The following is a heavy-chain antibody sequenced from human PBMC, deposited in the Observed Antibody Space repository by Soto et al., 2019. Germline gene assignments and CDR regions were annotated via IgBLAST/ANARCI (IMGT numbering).Heavy chain of an antibody. J-gene: IGHJ6*03. Sequence: EVQLLESGGGFVQPGGSLRLSCAASGFTFSTFAMTWVRQAPGKGLEWVSSISASGTHTYHADSGRGRFTISRDDSINNLYLQLNSLRGGDTAVYYFAKGLRPWNNMEAWGRGTTVSVSS. V-gene: IGHV3-23*01. CDR1: GFTFSTFA. CDR3: AKGLRPWNNMEA. D-gene: IGHD1-1*01. CDR2: ISASGTHT.